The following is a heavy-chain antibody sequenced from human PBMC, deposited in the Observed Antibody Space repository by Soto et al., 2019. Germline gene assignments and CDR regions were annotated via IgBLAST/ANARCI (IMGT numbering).Heavy chain of an antibody. D-gene: IGHD2-2*01. CDR3: ARSQGSSTSLEIYYYYYYGMDV. Sequence: QVQLVQSGAEVKKPGASVKVSCKASGCTFGSYAISWVRQAPGQGLEWMGGIIPIPGTANYAQKFQGRVTIAADESTSTAYMELSSLRSEDTAVYYCARSQGSSTSLEIYYYYYYGMDVWGQGPTVTVSS. V-gene: IGHV1-69*01. J-gene: IGHJ6*02. CDR2: IIPIPGTA. CDR1: GCTFGSYA.